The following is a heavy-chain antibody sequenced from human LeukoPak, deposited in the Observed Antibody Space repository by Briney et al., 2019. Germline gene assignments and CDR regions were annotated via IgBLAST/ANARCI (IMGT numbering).Heavy chain of an antibody. V-gene: IGHV3-7*01. Sequence: GGSLRLSCEASGFTFSGFWMSWVRQAPGQGLEWVANIKQDGSEKFYVDSVKGRFTISRDNAKNSLYLQMNSLRAEDTAVYYCARVNFDWFSWFDPWGQGTLVTVSS. CDR3: ARVNFDWFSWFDP. J-gene: IGHJ5*02. CDR1: GFTFSGFW. CDR2: IKQDGSEK. D-gene: IGHD3-9*01.